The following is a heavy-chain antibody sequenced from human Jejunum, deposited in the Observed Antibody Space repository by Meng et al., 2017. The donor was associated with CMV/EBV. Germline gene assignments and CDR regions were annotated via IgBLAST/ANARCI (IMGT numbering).Heavy chain of an antibody. CDR3: ARDTAAAGIDY. D-gene: IGHD6-13*01. J-gene: IGHJ4*02. Sequence: CAASGFTFDDYGMSWVRQAPGKGLEWVSGINWNGGRTGYADSVKGRFTISRDNAKNSLYLQMNSLRAEDTAVYYCARDTAAAGIDYWGQGTVVTVSS. V-gene: IGHV3-20*04. CDR1: GFTFDDYG. CDR2: INWNGGRT.